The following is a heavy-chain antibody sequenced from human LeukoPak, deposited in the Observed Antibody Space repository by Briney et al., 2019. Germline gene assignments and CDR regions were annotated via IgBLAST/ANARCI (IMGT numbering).Heavy chain of an antibody. J-gene: IGHJ4*02. CDR1: GFTFSSYA. CDR3: ARDLGVRVVVTAMYY. D-gene: IGHD2-21*02. Sequence: GGSLRLSCAASGFTFSSYAMSWVRQAPGKGLEWVSAISGSGGNTYYADSVKGRFTISRDNAKNSLYLQMNSLRAEDTAVYYCARDLGVRVVVTAMYYWGQGTLVTVSS. CDR2: ISGSGGNT. V-gene: IGHV3-23*01.